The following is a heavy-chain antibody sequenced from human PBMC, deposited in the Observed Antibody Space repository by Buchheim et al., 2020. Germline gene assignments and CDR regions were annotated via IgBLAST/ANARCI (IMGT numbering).Heavy chain of an antibody. Sequence: QVQLVESGGGVVQPGRSLRLSCAASGFTFSSYGMHWVRQAPGKGLEWVAVISYDGSNKYYADSVKGRFTISRDNSKNTLYLQMNSLRAEDTAAYYCAKSGYYYEDFDYWGQGTL. CDR2: ISYDGSNK. V-gene: IGHV3-30*18. D-gene: IGHD3-22*01. J-gene: IGHJ4*02. CDR3: AKSGYYYEDFDY. CDR1: GFTFSSYG.